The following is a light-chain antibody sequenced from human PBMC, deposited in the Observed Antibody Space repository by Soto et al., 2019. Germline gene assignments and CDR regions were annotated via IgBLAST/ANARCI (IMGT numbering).Light chain of an antibody. CDR1: QSVASY. CDR2: GAS. CDR3: QQCNEWPLIT. Sequence: EIVMTQSPATLSVSPGERGTLSCRASQSVASYLAWYQQKPGQAPRLLIYGASTRATGVPARFSGSGSGTEFTLTISSLQSEDFAVYYCQQCNEWPLITFGQGTRLEAK. V-gene: IGKV3-15*01. J-gene: IGKJ5*01.